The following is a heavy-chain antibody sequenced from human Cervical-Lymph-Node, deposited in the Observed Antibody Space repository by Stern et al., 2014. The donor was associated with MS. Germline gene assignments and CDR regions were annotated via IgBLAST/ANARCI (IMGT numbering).Heavy chain of an antibody. CDR2: VVTLFGKP. CDR1: GGTFSNYA. Sequence: VQLGESGAEVKKPGSSVKVSCKASGGTFSNYATSWVRQAPGQGLEWMGGVVTLFGKPNYAQKFQGRVTITADESTSTAYMDLSRLRSEDTAVYYCASPLTATSVPFGYYGMDVWGQGTTVTVS. D-gene: IGHD4-17*01. CDR3: ASPLTATSVPFGYYGMDV. J-gene: IGHJ6*02. V-gene: IGHV1-69*01.